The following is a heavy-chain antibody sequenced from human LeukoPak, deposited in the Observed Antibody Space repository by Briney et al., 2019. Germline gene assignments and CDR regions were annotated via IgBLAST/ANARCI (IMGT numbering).Heavy chain of an antibody. CDR1: GGCISSGGFH. J-gene: IGHJ4*02. Sequence: SETLSLTCTVSGGCISSGGFHWSWIRQRPGKGLEWIGYIYYSGSTYYNPSLKSRVTISVDTSKNQFSLKLSSVTAADTAVYYCARPTYYDSSMDWGQGTLVTVSS. CDR2: IYYSGST. V-gene: IGHV4-31*03. CDR3: ARPTYYDSSMD. D-gene: IGHD3-22*01.